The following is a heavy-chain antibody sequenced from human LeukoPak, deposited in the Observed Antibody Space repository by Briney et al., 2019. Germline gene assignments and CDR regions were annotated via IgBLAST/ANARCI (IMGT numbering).Heavy chain of an antibody. CDR3: ARDLGSSSWYDYFQH. D-gene: IGHD6-13*01. CDR1: GGTFSSYA. CDR2: IIPILGIA. V-gene: IGHV1-69*04. Sequence: ASVKVSCKASGGTFSSYAISWVRQAPGQGLEWMGRIIPILGIANYAQKFQGRVTITADKSTSTAYMELSSLRSEDTAVYYCARDLGSSSWYDYFQHWGQGTLVTVSS. J-gene: IGHJ1*01.